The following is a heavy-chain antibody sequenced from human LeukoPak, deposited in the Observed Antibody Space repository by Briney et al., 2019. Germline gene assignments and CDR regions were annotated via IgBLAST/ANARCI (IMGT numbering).Heavy chain of an antibody. CDR1: GYTFTGYY. CDR3: AGGVYYYDSSGYQTPFGY. Sequence: ASVKVSCKASGYTFTGYYMHWVRQAPGQGLEWMGWINPNSGGTNYAQKFQGRVTITADESTSTAYMELSRLRSDDTAVYYCAGGVYYYDSSGYQTPFGYWGQGTLVTVSS. J-gene: IGHJ4*02. V-gene: IGHV1-2*02. D-gene: IGHD3-22*01. CDR2: INPNSGGT.